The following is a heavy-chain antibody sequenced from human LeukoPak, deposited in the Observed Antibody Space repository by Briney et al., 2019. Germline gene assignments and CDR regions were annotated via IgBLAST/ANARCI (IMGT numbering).Heavy chain of an antibody. V-gene: IGHV4-59*01. CDR1: GGSISSYY. D-gene: IGHD3-10*01. Sequence: PSETLSLTCTVSGGSISSYYWSWIRQPPGKGLEWIGYIYYSGSTNYNPSLKSRVTISVDTSKNQFSLKLSSVTAADTAVYYCARAVDDVLLWFGERPGVNENNQYYFDYGGQGTLVTVSS. CDR2: IYYSGST. CDR3: ARAVDDVLLWFGERPGVNENNQYYFDY. J-gene: IGHJ4*02.